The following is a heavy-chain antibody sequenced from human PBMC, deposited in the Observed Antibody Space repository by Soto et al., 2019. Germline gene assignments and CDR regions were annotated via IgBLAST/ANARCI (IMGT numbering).Heavy chain of an antibody. CDR1: GASINSNIYY. CDR2: IFYSGTT. V-gene: IGHV4-39*01. D-gene: IGHD2-21*02. CDR3: ARRLPYGGNSA. J-gene: IGHJ5*02. Sequence: SETLSLTCTVSGASINSNIYYWAWIRQPPGKGLEWIGTIFYSGTTYYNPSLKSRVTLSVDTSNNQFSLKLSSVTAADTAVYYCARRLPYGGNSAWGQGTLVTAPQ.